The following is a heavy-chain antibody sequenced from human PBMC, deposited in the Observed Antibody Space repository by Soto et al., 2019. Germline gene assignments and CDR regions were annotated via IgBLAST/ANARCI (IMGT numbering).Heavy chain of an antibody. Sequence: EVQLLESGGGLVQPGGSLRLSCVASVGSGFTFTDYAMAWVRQAPEKGLEWVSGISGSDYRTYYADSVKGRFTISRDNSKHTVFLQMSSLRAEDTAIYYCVGDYGGLEGFDVWGQGTMVTVSS. CDR2: ISGSDYRT. CDR3: VGDYGGLEGFDV. J-gene: IGHJ3*01. V-gene: IGHV3-23*01. CDR1: VGSGFTFTDYA. D-gene: IGHD4-17*01.